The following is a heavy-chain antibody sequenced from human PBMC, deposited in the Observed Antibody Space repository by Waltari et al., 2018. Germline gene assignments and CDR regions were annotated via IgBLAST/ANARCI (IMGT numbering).Heavy chain of an antibody. CDR2: ISGSGGST. V-gene: IGHV3-23*01. CDR1: GFTFSSYA. Sequence: EVQLLESGGGLVQPGGSLRLSCAASGFTFSSYAMSWVRQAPGKGLEWVSAISGSGGSTYYADSVKGRFTISRDNSKNTLYLQMNNLRAEDTAVYYCARDFRDRTASYYVFKLDYWGQGTLVTVSS. J-gene: IGHJ4*02. D-gene: IGHD3-16*01. CDR3: ARDFRDRTASYYVFKLDY.